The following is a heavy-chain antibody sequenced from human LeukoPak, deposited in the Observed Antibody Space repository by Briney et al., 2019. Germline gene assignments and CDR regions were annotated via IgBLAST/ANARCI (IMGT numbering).Heavy chain of an antibody. Sequence: PGGSLRLSCAASGFTFSSYEMNWVRQAPGKGLEWVSYISSSGSTIYYADSVKGRFTISRDNAKNSLYLQMNSLRAEDTAVYYCAREGYYESSKWFDPWGQGALATVSS. CDR2: ISSSGSTI. CDR3: AREGYYESSKWFDP. CDR1: GFTFSSYE. J-gene: IGHJ5*02. V-gene: IGHV3-48*03. D-gene: IGHD3-3*01.